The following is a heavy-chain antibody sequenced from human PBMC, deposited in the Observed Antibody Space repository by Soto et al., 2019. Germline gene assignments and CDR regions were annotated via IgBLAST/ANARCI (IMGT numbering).Heavy chain of an antibody. D-gene: IGHD3-3*01. CDR2: ISYDGSTK. CDR3: ARDRSGYDFWRYYYFGMDV. Sequence: GGSLRLSCAASGFTFSSYSMNWVRQAPGKGLEWVAYISYDGSTKYYADSVKGRFTISRDNSKNTLYLQMNSLRAEDTAVYYCARDRSGYDFWRYYYFGMDVWGQGTTVTVSS. CDR1: GFTFSSYS. J-gene: IGHJ6*02. V-gene: IGHV3-30*03.